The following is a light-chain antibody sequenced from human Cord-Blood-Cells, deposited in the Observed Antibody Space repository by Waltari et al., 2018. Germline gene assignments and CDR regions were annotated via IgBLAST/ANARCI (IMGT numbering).Light chain of an antibody. CDR1: SSDIGGYNY. J-gene: IGLJ1*01. CDR3: SSYTSSSTLYV. Sequence: QSAINQPASVSGSPGQSITISCTGTSSDIGGYNYVSCYQQHPGKAPKLMIYDVSNRPSGVSNRFSGSKSGNTASLTISGLQAEDEADYYCSSYTSSSTLYVFGTGTKVTVL. CDR2: DVS. V-gene: IGLV2-14*03.